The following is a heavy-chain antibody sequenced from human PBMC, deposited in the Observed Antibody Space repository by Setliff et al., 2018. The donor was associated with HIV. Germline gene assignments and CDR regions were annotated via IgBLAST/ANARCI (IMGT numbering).Heavy chain of an antibody. V-gene: IGHV1-8*02. J-gene: IGHJ4*02. D-gene: IGHD1-1*01. Sequence: GASVKVSCKASGYTFTNYDINWVRQATGQGLEWMGRMNPISGNTEYAQQFQGRVTMTRNTSISTAYMELSSLRSEDTAIYYCARGHSGNDYWGQGTLVTVSS. CDR1: GYTFTNYD. CDR2: MNPISGNT. CDR3: ARGHSGNDY.